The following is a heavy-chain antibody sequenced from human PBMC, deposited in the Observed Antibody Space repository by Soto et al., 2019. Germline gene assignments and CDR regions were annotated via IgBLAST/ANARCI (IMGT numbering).Heavy chain of an antibody. CDR1: GFTLSGYA. J-gene: IGHJ6*03. Sequence: PGGSLRLSCAASGFTLSGYAMDWVRQAPGKGLEYVSGMSSNGVGTYYANSAQGKFTISRDNSKNTVYLQMGSLRPEDMAVYYCARRARPDFYYMDVWGKGTTVTVSS. CDR2: MSSNGVGT. D-gene: IGHD6-6*01. CDR3: ARRARPDFYYMDV. V-gene: IGHV3-64*01.